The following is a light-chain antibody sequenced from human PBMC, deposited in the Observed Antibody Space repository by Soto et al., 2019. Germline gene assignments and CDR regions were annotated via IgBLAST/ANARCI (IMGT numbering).Light chain of an antibody. CDR2: TVS. J-gene: IGKJ1*01. CDR1: QSVVYSDGNAY. Sequence: DVVMTQSPPSLPVTLGQPASISCRSSQSVVYSDGNAYLNWFQQRPGQSPRRLIYTVSNRDSGVPDSISCGGSGTDFTVKISRVEAEDVGIYYCLQDTYWPPTCGRGTKVEI. CDR3: LQDTYWPPT. V-gene: IGKV2-30*01.